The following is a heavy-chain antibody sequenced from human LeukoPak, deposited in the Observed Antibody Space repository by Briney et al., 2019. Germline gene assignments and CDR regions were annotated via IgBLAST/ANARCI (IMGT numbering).Heavy chain of an antibody. V-gene: IGHV1-69*13. Sequence: SVKVSCKASGGTFSSYAISWVRQAPGQGLEWMGGIIPIFGTANYAQKFQGRVTITADESTSTAYMELSSLRSEDTAVYYCAREWVRGYSGYDFIPYYFDYWGQGTLVTVSS. CDR1: GGTFSSYA. D-gene: IGHD5-12*01. CDR3: AREWVRGYSGYDFIPYYFDY. CDR2: IIPIFGTA. J-gene: IGHJ4*02.